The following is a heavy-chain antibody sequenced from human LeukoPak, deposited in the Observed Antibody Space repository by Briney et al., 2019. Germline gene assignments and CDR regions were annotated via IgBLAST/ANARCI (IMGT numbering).Heavy chain of an antibody. CDR1: GGTISSSSYY. D-gene: IGHD6-13*01. Sequence: SETLSLTCTASGGTISSSSYYWGWIGQPPGQVLACIGSIYYSGSTYYNPSLKSRVTISVDTSKNQLSLKLSSVTAADTAVYYCASARTSSRSWFTFDYWGQGILVTVSS. CDR3: ASARTSSRSWFTFDY. V-gene: IGHV4-39*01. CDR2: IYYSGST. J-gene: IGHJ4*02.